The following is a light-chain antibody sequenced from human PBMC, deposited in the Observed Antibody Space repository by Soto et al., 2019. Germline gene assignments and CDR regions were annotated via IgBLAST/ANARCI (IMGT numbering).Light chain of an antibody. CDR1: QSVSNY. Sequence: EIVLTQSPATLSLSPGEGATLSCRASQSVSNYLAWYQQKPGQAPRLLIYDASNRATGIPARFSGSGSGTDFTLTISSLEPEDFAVYYCQQYGSSGTFGQGTKVDIK. J-gene: IGKJ1*01. CDR3: QQYGSSGT. CDR2: DAS. V-gene: IGKV3-11*01.